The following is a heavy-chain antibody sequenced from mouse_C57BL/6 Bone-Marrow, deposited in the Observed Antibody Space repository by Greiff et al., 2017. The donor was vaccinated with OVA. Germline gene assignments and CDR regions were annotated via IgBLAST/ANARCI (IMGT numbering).Heavy chain of an antibody. CDR3: ARRIYYGRWFSY. D-gene: IGHD2-1*01. CDR1: GYTFTSYG. Sequence: VQLQQSGAELARPGASVKLSCKASGYTFTSYGISWVKQRTGQGLEWIGEIYPRSGNTYYNEKFKGKATLTADKSSSTAYMELRSLTSEDSAVYFCARRIYYGRWFSYWGQGTLVIVSS. V-gene: IGHV1-81*01. CDR2: IYPRSGNT. J-gene: IGHJ3*01.